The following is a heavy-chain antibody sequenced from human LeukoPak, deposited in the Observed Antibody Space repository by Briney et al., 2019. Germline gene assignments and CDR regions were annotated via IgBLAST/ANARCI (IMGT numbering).Heavy chain of an antibody. CDR2: VDPEDGET. D-gene: IGHD7-27*01. CDR1: GYTFTDYY. V-gene: IGHV1-69-2*01. CDR3: ATVGRWGSRVDY. J-gene: IGHJ4*02. Sequence: ASVKVSCKVSGYTFTDYYMHWVQQAPGEGLEWMGLVDPEDGETIYAEKFQGRVTITADTSTDTAYMELSSLRSEDTAVYYCATVGRWGSRVDYWGQGTLVTVSS.